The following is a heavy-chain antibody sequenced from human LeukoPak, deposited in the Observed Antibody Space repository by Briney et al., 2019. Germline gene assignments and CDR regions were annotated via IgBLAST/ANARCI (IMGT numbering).Heavy chain of an antibody. CDR3: ARDLRDWKPYYGMDV. J-gene: IGHJ6*02. V-gene: IGHV3-23*01. CDR2: ISGSGGST. D-gene: IGHD1-1*01. Sequence: HPGGSLRLSCAASGFTFGSYAMNWVRQTPGKGLEWVSAISGSGGSTYYADSVKGRFTISRDNTKNTLYLQMNSLRAEDTAIYYCARDLRDWKPYYGMDVWGQGTTVTVSS. CDR1: GFTFGSYA.